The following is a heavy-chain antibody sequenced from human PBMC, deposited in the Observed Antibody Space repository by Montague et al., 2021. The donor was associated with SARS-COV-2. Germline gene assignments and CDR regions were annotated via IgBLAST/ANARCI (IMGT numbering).Heavy chain of an antibody. CDR3: VNENWNNGQGFDP. D-gene: IGHD1/OR15-1a*01. CDR2: IYYTRST. V-gene: IGHV4-31*03. CDR1: GDPINSGDHY. Sequence: TLSLTCNVSGDPINSGDHYWSWIRQHPGKGLEWIGYIYYTRSTYYNPSPRSRVTISLDTSKNQFSLKLSSVTAADTAVYFCVNENWNNGQGFDPWGQGTLVTVSS. J-gene: IGHJ5*02.